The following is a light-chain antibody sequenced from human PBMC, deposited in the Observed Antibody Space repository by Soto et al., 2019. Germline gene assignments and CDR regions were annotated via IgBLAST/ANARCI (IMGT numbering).Light chain of an antibody. Sequence: QSVLTQPASGSGSPGQSITISCTGTSSDVGGYNYVSWYQRHPGKAPKLMIFDVSNRPSGVSNRFSGSKSGNTASLTISGLQAEDEADYYCNSYTSSSTYVFGTGTKVTVL. V-gene: IGLV2-14*03. CDR1: SSDVGGYNY. CDR2: DVS. J-gene: IGLJ1*01. CDR3: NSYTSSSTYV.